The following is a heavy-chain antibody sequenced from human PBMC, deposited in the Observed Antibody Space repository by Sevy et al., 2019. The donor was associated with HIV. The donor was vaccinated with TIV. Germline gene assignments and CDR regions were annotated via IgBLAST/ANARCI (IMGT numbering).Heavy chain of an antibody. CDR2: ISSSSSYT. CDR1: GFTFSDYY. CDR3: AREGAYCSGGSCYGMSQIDI. D-gene: IGHD2-15*01. J-gene: IGHJ3*02. Sequence: GGSLRLSCAASGFTFSDYYMSWIRQAPGKGLEWVSYISSSSSYTNYADSVKGRFTISRDNAKNSLYLQMNSLRAEDTAVYYCAREGAYCSGGSCYGMSQIDIWGQGTMVTVS. V-gene: IGHV3-11*06.